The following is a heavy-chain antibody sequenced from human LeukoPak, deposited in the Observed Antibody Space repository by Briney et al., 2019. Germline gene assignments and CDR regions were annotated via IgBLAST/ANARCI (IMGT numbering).Heavy chain of an antibody. D-gene: IGHD4-17*01. J-gene: IGHJ4*02. CDR1: GGSINRSYYY. Sequence: SETLFLTCTVSGGSINRSYYYWGWIRQPPGKGLEWIGSIYYSGNTYYNPSLKSRVTISVDTSKNQFSLKLSSVTAADTAVYYCARLMTTVTSEYWGQGTLVTVSS. CDR2: IYYSGNT. V-gene: IGHV4-39*01. CDR3: ARLMTTVTSEY.